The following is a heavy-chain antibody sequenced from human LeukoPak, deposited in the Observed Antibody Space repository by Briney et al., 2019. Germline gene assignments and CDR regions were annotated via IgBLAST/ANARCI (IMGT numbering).Heavy chain of an antibody. V-gene: IGHV4-59*01. J-gene: IGHJ4*02. D-gene: IGHD6-13*01. CDR3: AMAYSSSWYYFDY. CDR1: GGSIRGYF. CDR2: IYYSGST. Sequence: SETLSLTCTVSGGSIRGYFWTWIRQPPGKGLEWIGYIYYSGSTNYNPSLKSRVTIAVDTSKDQFSLRLNSVTAADTAVYYCAMAYSSSWYYFDYWGQGTLVTVSS.